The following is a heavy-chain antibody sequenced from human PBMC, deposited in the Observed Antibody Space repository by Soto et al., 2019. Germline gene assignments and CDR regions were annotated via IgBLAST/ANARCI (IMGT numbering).Heavy chain of an antibody. J-gene: IGHJ6*02. Sequence: ASVRVSCKASGYTFTSYGISWVRQAPGQGLEWMGWISAYNGNTNYAQKLQGRVTMTTDTSKSTAYMELRRMRSDDKAVYYCAIGPKRQQLGPYYSSGMDVWGQGTTVSVSS. D-gene: IGHD6-13*01. V-gene: IGHV1-18*04. CDR2: ISAYNGNT. CDR3: AIGPKRQQLGPYYSSGMDV. CDR1: GYTFTSYG.